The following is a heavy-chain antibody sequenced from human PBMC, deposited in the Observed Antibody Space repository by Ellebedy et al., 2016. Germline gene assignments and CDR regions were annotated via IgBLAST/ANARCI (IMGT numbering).Heavy chain of an antibody. J-gene: IGHJ4*02. Sequence: GESLKISCAASGFTISSSWMHWVRQAPGKGLVWVSRINGDGSSASYADSVKGRFTISRDNAKNTLYRQMNSLRVEDTAMYYCAKVSVAQAVGYWGQGTLVAVSS. D-gene: IGHD5-12*01. CDR1: GFTISSSW. CDR2: INGDGSSA. V-gene: IGHV3-74*01. CDR3: AKVSVAQAVGY.